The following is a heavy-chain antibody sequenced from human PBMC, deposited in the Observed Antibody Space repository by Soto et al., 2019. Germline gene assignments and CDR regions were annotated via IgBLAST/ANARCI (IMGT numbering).Heavy chain of an antibody. J-gene: IGHJ4*02. CDR2: INAGNGNT. CDR3: ARGPGGPDCPGDY. CDR1: GYTFTSYA. Sequence: QVQLVQSGAEVKKPGASVKVSCKASGYTFTSYAMHWVRQAPGQRLEWMGWINAGNGNTKYSQKFQDRVTITRDTSASTAYMELSSLRSEDTAVYYCARGPGGPDCPGDYWGQGTLVTVSS. D-gene: IGHD2-21*02. V-gene: IGHV1-3*01.